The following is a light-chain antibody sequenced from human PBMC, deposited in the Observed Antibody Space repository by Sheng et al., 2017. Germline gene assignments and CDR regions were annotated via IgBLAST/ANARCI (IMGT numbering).Light chain of an antibody. CDR2: GAS. J-gene: IGKJ2*03. CDR3: QQYGSWPYS. V-gene: IGKV3-20*01. CDR1: QSVSSTY. Sequence: EIVLTQSPGTLSLSPGGRATISCRASQSVSSTYLAWYQQRPGQSPRVLIYGASTRATGVPERFSGSGSGTDFTLTISRLEPEDFAVYYCQQYGSWPYSFGQGTKLEIK.